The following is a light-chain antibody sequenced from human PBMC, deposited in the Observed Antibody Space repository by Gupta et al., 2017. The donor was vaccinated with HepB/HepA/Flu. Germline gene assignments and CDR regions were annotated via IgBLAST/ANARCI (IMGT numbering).Light chain of an antibody. J-gene: IGKJ1*01. CDR2: KAS. CDR3: QQYNSYWT. V-gene: IGKV1-5*03. Sequence: DIQMTQPPSTLSASVGDRVTITCRASQSISSWLAWYQQKPGKAPKLLIYKASSLESGVPSRFSGSGAGTEFTLTSSSRQPDDFATYYCQQYNSYWTFGQGTKVEIK. CDR1: QSISSW.